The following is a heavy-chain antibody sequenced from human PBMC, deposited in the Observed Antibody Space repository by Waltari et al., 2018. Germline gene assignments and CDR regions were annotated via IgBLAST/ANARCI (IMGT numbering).Heavy chain of an antibody. CDR3: ARQFSSGWYSEY. J-gene: IGHJ4*02. V-gene: IGHV4-34*01. D-gene: IGHD6-19*01. Sequence: QVQLQQWGAGLLKPSETLSLTCAAYGGSFRGYSWSWTRQSPGKGLEWIGEINHSGSTNYNPSLKSRVTISVDTSKNQFSLKVSSVTAADTAVYYCARQFSSGWYSEYWGQGTLVTVSS. CDR2: INHSGST. CDR1: GGSFRGYS.